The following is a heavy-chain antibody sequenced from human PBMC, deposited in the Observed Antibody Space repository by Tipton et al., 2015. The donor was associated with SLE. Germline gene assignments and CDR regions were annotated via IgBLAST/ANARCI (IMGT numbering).Heavy chain of an antibody. CDR1: GYAFINYA. J-gene: IGHJ3*02. V-gene: IGHV1-18*01. D-gene: IGHD7-27*01. CDR3: ARGLWDWGEALDI. Sequence: QVQLVQSGAEVKKAGASVKVSCKASGYAFINYAISWVRQAPGQGLEWMGWISTYNGNTNYAHRIQGRVTMTTDTSTSTAYMEVRSLRTGDTAVYYWARGLWDWGEALDIWGQGTMVTFSS. CDR2: ISTYNGNT.